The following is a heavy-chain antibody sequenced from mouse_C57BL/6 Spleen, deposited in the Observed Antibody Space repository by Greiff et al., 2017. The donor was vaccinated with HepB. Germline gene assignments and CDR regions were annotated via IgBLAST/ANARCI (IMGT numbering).Heavy chain of an antibody. J-gene: IGHJ4*01. CDR1: GYTFTDYN. CDR3: AREGGYYYGSSHYYAMDY. Sequence: EVQLVESGPELVKPGASVKIPCKASGYTFTDYNMDWVKQSHGKSLEWIGDINPNNGGTIYNQKFKGKATLTVDKSSSTAYMELRSLTSDDTAVYYCAREGGYYYGSSHYYAMDYWGQGTSVTVSS. D-gene: IGHD1-1*01. V-gene: IGHV1-18*01. CDR2: INPNNGGT.